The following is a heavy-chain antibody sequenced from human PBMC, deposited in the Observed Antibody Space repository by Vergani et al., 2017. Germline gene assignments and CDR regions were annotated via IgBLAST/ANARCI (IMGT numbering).Heavy chain of an antibody. D-gene: IGHD3-10*01. J-gene: IGHJ3*02. Sequence: EVQLVESGGGLIQPGGSLRLSCAASGFTVSSNYMSWVRQAPGKGLEWVSVIYSGGSTYYADSVKGRFTISRDNSTNTLYLQMNSLRAEDTAVYYCAKDSAYYYGSGSYDAFDIWGQGTMVTVSS. CDR3: AKDSAYYYGSGSYDAFDI. CDR1: GFTVSSNY. V-gene: IGHV3-53*01. CDR2: IYSGGST.